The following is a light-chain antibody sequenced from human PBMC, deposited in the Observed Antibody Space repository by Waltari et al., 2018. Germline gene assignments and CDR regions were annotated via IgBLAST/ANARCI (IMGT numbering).Light chain of an antibody. CDR3: MQGTHLPYT. CDR2: RVS. J-gene: IGKJ2*01. V-gene: IGKV2-30*02. Sequence: DVVMTQSPLSLPVTLGQPASISCKSSQSLVHSDGNTHLNWFQQRPGQSPRRLLYRVSNRESGVPDRFSGSGSGTDFTLKISRVEAEDVGVYYCMQGTHLPYTFGQGTRLDIK. CDR1: QSLVHSDGNTH.